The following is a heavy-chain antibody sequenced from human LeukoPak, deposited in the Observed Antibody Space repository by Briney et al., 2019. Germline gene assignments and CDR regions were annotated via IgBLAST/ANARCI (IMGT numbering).Heavy chain of an antibody. CDR1: GGSISSGDYY. CDR2: IYYSGST. Sequence: PSQTLSLTCSVSGGSISSGDYYWSWIRQPPGKGLEWIGYIYYSGSTYYNPSLKNRVTISVDTSKNQFSLKLSSVTAADAAVYYCARLLFDGRGFHWFPPWGKGPLVPVSS. D-gene: IGHD3-10*02. CDR3: ARLLFDGRGFHWFPP. V-gene: IGHV4-30-4*01. J-gene: IGHJ5*02.